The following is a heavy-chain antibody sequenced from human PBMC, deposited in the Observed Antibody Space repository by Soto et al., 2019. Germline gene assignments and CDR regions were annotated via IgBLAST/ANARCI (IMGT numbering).Heavy chain of an antibody. Sequence: SETLSLTCTVSGGSISSGGYYWSWIRQHPGKGLECIGYIYYSGSTYYNPSLKSRVTISVDTSKNQFSLKLSSVTAADTAVYYCARVIAVAGTVGRIDYWGQGTLVTVSS. V-gene: IGHV4-31*03. CDR1: GGSISSGGYY. CDR2: IYYSGST. J-gene: IGHJ4*02. D-gene: IGHD6-19*01. CDR3: ARVIAVAGTVGRIDY.